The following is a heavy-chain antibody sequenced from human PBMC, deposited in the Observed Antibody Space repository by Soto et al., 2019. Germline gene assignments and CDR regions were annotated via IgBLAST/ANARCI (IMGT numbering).Heavy chain of an antibody. J-gene: IGHJ3*02. Sequence: GASVKVACKASGYIFTSYGISWVRQAPGQGLEWMGWISAYNGNTNYAQKLQGRVTMTTDTSTSTAYMELRSLRSDDTAVYYCARLVVVAATGAFDMWAKGTMVPVSS. V-gene: IGHV1-18*01. CDR3: ARLVVVAATGAFDM. CDR2: ISAYNGNT. D-gene: IGHD2-15*01. CDR1: GYIFTSYG.